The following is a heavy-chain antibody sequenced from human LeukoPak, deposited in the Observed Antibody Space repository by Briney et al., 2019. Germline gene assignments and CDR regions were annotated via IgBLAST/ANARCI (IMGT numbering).Heavy chain of an antibody. J-gene: IGHJ5*02. CDR2: IIPIFGTA. Sequence: SVKVSCKASGGTFSSYAISWVRQAPGQGLEWMGGIIPIFGTANYAQKFQGRVTITADESTSTAYMELSSLRSEDTAVYYCARPLSGYSSSWFDPRGQGTLVTVSS. CDR3: ARPLSGYSSSWFDP. D-gene: IGHD6-13*01. V-gene: IGHV1-69*13. CDR1: GGTFSSYA.